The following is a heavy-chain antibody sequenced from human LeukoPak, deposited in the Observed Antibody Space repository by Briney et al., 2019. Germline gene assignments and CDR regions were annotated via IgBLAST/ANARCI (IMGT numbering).Heavy chain of an antibody. J-gene: IGHJ4*02. CDR1: GGSITSYY. CDR3: ARGARNGGLFDD. V-gene: IGHV4-59*01. D-gene: IGHD1-14*01. Sequence: SETLSLTCNVSGGSITSYYWSWIRQPPGTGLEWIGYIFYSGSTIYNPSLKSRVTMSVDTSKNQFSLKLSSVTAADTAVYYCARGARNGGLFDDWGQGTLVTVSS. CDR2: IFYSGST.